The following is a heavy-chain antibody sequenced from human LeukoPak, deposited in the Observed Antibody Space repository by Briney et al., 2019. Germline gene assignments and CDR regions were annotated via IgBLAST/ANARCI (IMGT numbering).Heavy chain of an antibody. CDR1: GGSISSGSYY. Sequence: PSETLSLTCTVSGGSISSGSYYWSWIRPPAGQTLEWIVRIYTSGNTNYNPSLKSRVTISVDTSKNQFSLKLSSVTVADTAVYYCAAVADTADYYGMDVWGQGTTGTGSS. CDR2: IYTSGNT. V-gene: IGHV4-61*02. D-gene: IGHD6-19*01. CDR3: AAVADTADYYGMDV. J-gene: IGHJ6*02.